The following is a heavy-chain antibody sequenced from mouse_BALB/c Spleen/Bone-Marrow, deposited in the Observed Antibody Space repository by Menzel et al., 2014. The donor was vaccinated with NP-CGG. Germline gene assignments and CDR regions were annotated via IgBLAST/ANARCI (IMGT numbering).Heavy chain of an antibody. CDR3: VTDPYYGRQYYFDY. V-gene: IGHV1-81*01. D-gene: IGHD1-1*02. J-gene: IGHJ2*01. Sequence: QVQLQQSGPELVKPGASVKMSCKASGYTFTDYVISWVKQRTGQGLEWIGEIYPGSGSTYYNEKFKGKATLTADKSSNTVYMQLISLTSEDSAAFFCVTDPYYGRQYYFDYWGQGTALTVSS. CDR2: IYPGSGST. CDR1: GYTFTDYV.